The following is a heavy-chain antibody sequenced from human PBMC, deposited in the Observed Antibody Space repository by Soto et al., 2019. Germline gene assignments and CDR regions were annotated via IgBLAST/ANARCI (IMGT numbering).Heavy chain of an antibody. J-gene: IGHJ4*02. CDR2: IYYSGST. CDR3: ARSLVVVAATELSNFDY. V-gene: IGHV4-59*01. CDR1: GGSISSYD. D-gene: IGHD2-15*01. Sequence: PSETLSLTCTVSGGSISSYDWSWIRQPPGKGLEWIGYIYYSGSTNYNPSLKSRVTISVDTSKNQFSLKLSSVTAADTAVYYCARSLVVVAATELSNFDYWGQGTLVTVSS.